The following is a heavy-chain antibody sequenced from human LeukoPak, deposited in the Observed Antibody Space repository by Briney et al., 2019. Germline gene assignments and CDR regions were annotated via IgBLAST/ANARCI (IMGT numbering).Heavy chain of an antibody. D-gene: IGHD3-3*01. J-gene: IGHJ6*03. V-gene: IGHV3-21*01. CDR3: ARQGVTTFGVGTLAYYMDV. Sequence: GGSLRLSCVVSGFTFSTYTMNWVRQAPGKGLEWVSSISSGSRDIYYADSLKGRFTISRDNAKNSLYLQMNSLRAEDTAVYYCARQGVTTFGVGTLAYYMDVWGKGTTVTVSS. CDR2: ISSGSRDI. CDR1: GFTFSTYT.